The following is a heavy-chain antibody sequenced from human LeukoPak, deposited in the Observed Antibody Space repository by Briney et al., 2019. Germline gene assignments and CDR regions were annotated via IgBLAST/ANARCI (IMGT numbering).Heavy chain of an antibody. CDR3: ARGRPHFDY. J-gene: IGHJ4*02. CDR2: ISYDGSNK. V-gene: IGHV3-30*04. D-gene: IGHD6-25*01. Sequence: GGSLRLSCAASGFTFSSYAMHWVRQAPGKGLEWVAVISYDGSNKYYADSVKGRFTISRDNSKNTLYLQMNSLRAEDTAVYYCARGRPHFDYWGQGTLVTASS. CDR1: GFTFSSYA.